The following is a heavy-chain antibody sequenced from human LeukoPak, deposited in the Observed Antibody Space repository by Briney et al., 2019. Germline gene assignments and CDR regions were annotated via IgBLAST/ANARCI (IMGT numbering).Heavy chain of an antibody. CDR3: ATVFFSGSYYFDY. Sequence: GASVKVSCKVSGYALTELSMHWVRQAPGKGVKWMGGFGPEDGETIFAQKFQGRVTLTEDTSTDTTYMELSSLRSEDTAVYYCATVFFSGSYYFDYWGQGTLVTVSS. V-gene: IGHV1-24*01. CDR2: FGPEDGET. J-gene: IGHJ4*02. CDR1: GYALTELS. D-gene: IGHD1-26*01.